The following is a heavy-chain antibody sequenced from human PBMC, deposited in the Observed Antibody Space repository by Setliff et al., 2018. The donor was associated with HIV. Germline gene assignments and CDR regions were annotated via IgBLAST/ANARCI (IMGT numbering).Heavy chain of an antibody. J-gene: IGHJ6*03. D-gene: IGHD2-15*01. Sequence: TGGSLRLSCATSGFSFSSYGMHWVRQAPGKGLEWVAVIPNDGTKKFYEDSVKGRFTISRDNSKNTLYLQMNRMRVDDTAVYYGAKDGISGGSYPPYYMDVWGTGTAVTVSS. CDR2: IPNDGTKK. CDR3: AKDGISGGSYPPYYMDV. V-gene: IGHV3-30*18. CDR1: GFSFSSYG.